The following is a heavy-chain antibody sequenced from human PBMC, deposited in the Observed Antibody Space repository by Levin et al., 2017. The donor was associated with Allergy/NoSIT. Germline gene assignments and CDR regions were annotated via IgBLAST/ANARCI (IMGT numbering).Heavy chain of an antibody. CDR3: ARDIRYFDSTPYFDY. D-gene: IGHD3-9*01. CDR2: IYNSGST. V-gene: IGHV4-31*03. J-gene: IGHJ4*02. CDR1: GGSISNGGYY. Sequence: SQTLSLTCTVSGGSISNGGYYWSWIRQNPGKGLEWIGHIYNSGSTYYNPSLKSRVFISGDTSKNQFSLRLSSVTAADTAVYYCARDIRYFDSTPYFDYWGQGTLVTVSS.